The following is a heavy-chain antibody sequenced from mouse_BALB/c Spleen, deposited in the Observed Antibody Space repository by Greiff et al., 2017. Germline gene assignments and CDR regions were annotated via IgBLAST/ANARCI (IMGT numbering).Heavy chain of an antibody. J-gene: IGHJ1*01. CDR2: IYPGDGDT. Sequence: VQLQQSGAELSRPGASVKLSCKASGYTFTSYWMQWVKQRPGQGLEWIGAIYPGDGDTRYTQKFKGKATLTADKSSSTAYMQLSSLASEDSAVYYCARSGYYGSSWYFDVWGAGTTVTVSS. CDR3: ARSGYYGSSWYFDV. D-gene: IGHD1-1*01. V-gene: IGHV1-87*01. CDR1: GYTFTSYW.